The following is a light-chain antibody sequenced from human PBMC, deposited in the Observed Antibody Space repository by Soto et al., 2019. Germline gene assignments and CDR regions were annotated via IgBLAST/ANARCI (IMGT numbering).Light chain of an antibody. CDR1: SSDVGGYNY. V-gene: IGLV2-8*01. CDR2: EVS. Sequence: QSALTQPPSASGSPGQSVTISCTGTSSDVGGYNYVSWYQQHPGKAPKLMIYEVSKRPSGVPDRFSGSKSGSTASLTVSGLQAEDEADYYCSSYAGSNNVVFGGGTKRTVL. CDR3: SSYAGSNNVV. J-gene: IGLJ2*01.